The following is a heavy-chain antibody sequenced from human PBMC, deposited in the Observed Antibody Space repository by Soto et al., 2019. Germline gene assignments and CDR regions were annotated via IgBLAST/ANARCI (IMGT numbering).Heavy chain of an antibody. J-gene: IGHJ6*02. V-gene: IGHV3-23*01. CDR3: ARQVISRDSSGYYPYYGMDV. CDR1: GLTFSSYA. Sequence: GGSLRLSCAASGLTFSSYAMSWVRQAPGKGLEWVSAISGSGGSTYYADSVKGQVTISADKSISTAYLQWSSLKASDTAMYYRARQVISRDSSGYYPYYGMDVWGHGTTVTVSS. CDR2: ISGSGGST. D-gene: IGHD3-22*01.